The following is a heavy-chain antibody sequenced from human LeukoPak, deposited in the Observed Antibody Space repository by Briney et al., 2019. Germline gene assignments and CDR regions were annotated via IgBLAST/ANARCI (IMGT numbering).Heavy chain of an antibody. CDR3: ARDYCSSTSCSRPSGAFDI. Sequence: SVKVSCKASGGTFSSYAISWVRQAPGQGLEWMGGIIPIFGTANYAQKFRGRVTITADESTSTAYMELSSLRSEDTAVYYCARDYCSSTSCSRPSGAFDIWGQGTMVTVSS. CDR1: GGTFSSYA. V-gene: IGHV1-69*01. D-gene: IGHD2-2*01. CDR2: IIPIFGTA. J-gene: IGHJ3*02.